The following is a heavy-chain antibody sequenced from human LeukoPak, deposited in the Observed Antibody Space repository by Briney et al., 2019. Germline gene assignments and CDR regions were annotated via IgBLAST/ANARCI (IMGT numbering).Heavy chain of an antibody. CDR3: AKDEAFYYYDTGGYPFDY. CDR2: ISGNGGSA. V-gene: IGHV3-23*01. D-gene: IGHD3-22*01. J-gene: IGHJ4*02. Sequence: GGSLRLSCAAPGFTFSSYAMNWVRQAPGKGLEWVSRISGNGGSAYYADSVKGRFTISRDNSKNTLFLQMNSLRAEDTAVYSCAKDEAFYYYDTGGYPFDYWGQGTLVTVSS. CDR1: GFTFSSYA.